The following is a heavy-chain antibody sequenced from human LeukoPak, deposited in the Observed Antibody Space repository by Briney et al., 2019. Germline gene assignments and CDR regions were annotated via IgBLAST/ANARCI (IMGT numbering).Heavy chain of an antibody. D-gene: IGHD6-13*01. V-gene: IGHV3-53*01. CDR3: PAEQN. CDR1: GLNFSSNY. CDR2: IYSGGSI. J-gene: IGHJ4*02. Sequence: GGSLRLSCAASGLNFSSNYMSWVRQAPGKGLEWVSVIYSGGSIYYDDSVKGRFTISRDNSRNTLYLQMNSLKTADTAVYYCPAEQNWGQRTPVTVSS.